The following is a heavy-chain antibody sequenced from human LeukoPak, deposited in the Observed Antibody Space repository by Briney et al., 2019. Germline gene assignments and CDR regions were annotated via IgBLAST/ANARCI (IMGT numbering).Heavy chain of an antibody. V-gene: IGHV3-74*01. CDR2: INSDGSST. CDR1: GFTFSSYW. J-gene: IGHJ6*02. Sequence: GGSLRLSRAASGFTFSSYWMHWVRQAPGKGLVWVSRINSDGSSTSYADSVKGRFTISRDNAKNTLYLQMNSLGAEDTAVYYCARDLVIYYYYYGMDVWGQGTTVTVSS. CDR3: ARDLVIYYYYYGMDV. D-gene: IGHD2/OR15-2a*01.